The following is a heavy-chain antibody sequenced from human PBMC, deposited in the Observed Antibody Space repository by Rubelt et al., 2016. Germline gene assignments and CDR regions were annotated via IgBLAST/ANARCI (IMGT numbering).Heavy chain of an antibody. Sequence: QVQLVESGGGLVKPGGSLRLSCAASGFTFSDYYMSWIRQAPGKGLEWIGSIYYSGSTYYNPSLKSRVTISVDTSKNQFSLKLSSVTAADPAVYDCASYSPYSSSSFGGMDVWGQGTTVTVSS. CDR2: IYYSGST. J-gene: IGHJ6*02. V-gene: IGHV4-59*05. D-gene: IGHD6-6*01. CDR1: GFTFSDYY. CDR3: ASYSPYSSSSFGGMDV.